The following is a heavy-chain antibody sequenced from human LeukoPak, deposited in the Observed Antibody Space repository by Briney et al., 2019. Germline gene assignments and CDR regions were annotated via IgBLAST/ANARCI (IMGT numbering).Heavy chain of an antibody. CDR3: AREAEAFDI. CDR2: ISYDGSNK. J-gene: IGHJ3*02. CDR1: GFTFSGYA. V-gene: IGHV3-30-3*01. Sequence: PGGSLRLSCAASGFTFSGYAIHWVREAPGKGLEWVAVISYDGSNKYYADSVKGRFTISRDNSKNTLYLQMNSLRAEDTAVYYCAREAEAFDIWGQGTMVTVSS.